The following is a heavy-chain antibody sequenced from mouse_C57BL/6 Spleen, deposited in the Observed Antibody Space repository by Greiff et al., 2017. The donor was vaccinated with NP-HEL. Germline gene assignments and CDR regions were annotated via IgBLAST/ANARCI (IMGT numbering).Heavy chain of an antibody. CDR2: IRSKSNNYAT. CDR1: GFSFNTYA. V-gene: IGHV10-1*01. Sequence: EVQRVESGGGLVQPKGSLKLSCAASGFSFNTYAMNWVRQAPGKGLEWVARIRSKSNNYATYYADSVKDRFTISRDDSESMLYLQMNNLKTEDTAMYYCVRERPYYYGSYYAMDYWGQGTSVTVSS. J-gene: IGHJ4*01. CDR3: VRERPYYYGSYYAMDY. D-gene: IGHD1-1*01.